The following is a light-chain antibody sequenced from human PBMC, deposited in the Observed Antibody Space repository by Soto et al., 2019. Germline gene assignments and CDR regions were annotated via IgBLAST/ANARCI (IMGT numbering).Light chain of an antibody. V-gene: IGKV1-33*01. CDR2: DAS. J-gene: IGKJ2*01. Sequence: DIQMTQSPSSLSASVGDRVTITCQASQDISNYLNWYQQKPGKAPKLLIYDASNLETGVPSRFSGSGSGTDFTCTISSLQPEDIATYYCQQYDNLPYTFCQGTKLEIK. CDR1: QDISNY. CDR3: QQYDNLPYT.